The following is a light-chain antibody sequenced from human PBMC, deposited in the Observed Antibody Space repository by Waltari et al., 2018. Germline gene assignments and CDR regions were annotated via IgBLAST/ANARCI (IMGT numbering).Light chain of an antibody. J-gene: IGLJ1*01. CDR1: SGDVAPFDY. Sequence: QSALTQPPSASGSPGQSVTISCTGTSGDVAPFDYFSWYQQQPGKAPKLIIYEVNKRPSGVPDRFSGSKSGTTASLTISGLRAEDEADFYCSSYAHSDKALFGGGTRVSV. CDR3: SSYAHSDKAL. CDR2: EVN. V-gene: IGLV2-8*01.